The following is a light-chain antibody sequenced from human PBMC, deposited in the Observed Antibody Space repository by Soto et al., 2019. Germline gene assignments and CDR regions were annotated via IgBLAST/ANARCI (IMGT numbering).Light chain of an antibody. CDR3: HQYGSSPFT. J-gene: IGKJ4*01. CDR1: QSVSTTY. Sequence: EIVLTQSPGTLSLSPGERATLSCRASQSVSTTYLGWYQQKPGQAPRLLIYGASSRATGIPDRFSGSGSGTEFTLTTSRLEPEDFAVYYCHQYGSSPFTFGGGTKVDIK. V-gene: IGKV3-20*01. CDR2: GAS.